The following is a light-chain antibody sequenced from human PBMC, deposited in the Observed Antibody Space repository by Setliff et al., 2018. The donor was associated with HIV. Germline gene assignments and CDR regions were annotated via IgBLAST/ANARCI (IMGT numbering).Light chain of an antibody. V-gene: IGKV4-1*01. J-gene: IGKJ4*01. Sequence: DIVMTQSPDSLAVSLGERATINCKSSQSVLYSSNNKNYLAWYQQKSGQPPKLLIYWASTRESGVPDRFSGSGSGTYFTLTISSLQAEYVAGYYCQQYYSTPPSFGGGTKVDIK. CDR1: QSVLYSSNNKNY. CDR3: QQYYSTPPS. CDR2: WAS.